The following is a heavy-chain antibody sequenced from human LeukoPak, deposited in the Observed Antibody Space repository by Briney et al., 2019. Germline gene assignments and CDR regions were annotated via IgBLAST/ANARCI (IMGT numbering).Heavy chain of an antibody. D-gene: IGHD3-22*01. V-gene: IGHV1-69*13. CDR3: AGFFYDNSGDAFDI. J-gene: IGHJ3*02. Sequence: SVKVSCKASGGSFTFTSYAISWVRQAPGQGLEWMGGIIPIYGSANYAQKFQGRVTITSDESTRTVYMELSSLRPGDSAVHYCAGFFYDNSGDAFDIWGQGTMVTVSS. CDR2: IIPIYGSA. CDR1: GGSFTFTSYA.